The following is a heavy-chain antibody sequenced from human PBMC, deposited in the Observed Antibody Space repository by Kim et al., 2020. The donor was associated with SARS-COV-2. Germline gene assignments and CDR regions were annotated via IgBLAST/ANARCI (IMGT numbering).Heavy chain of an antibody. CDR1: GFTFSSYA. CDR3: ARVHCSSTSCPYYFDY. D-gene: IGHD2-2*01. J-gene: IGHJ4*02. CDR2: ISYDGSNK. V-gene: IGHV3-30*04. Sequence: GGSLRLSCAASGFTFSSYAMHWVRQAPGKGLEWVAVISYDGSNKYYADSVKGRFTISRDNSKNTLYLQMNSLRAEDTAVYYCARVHCSSTSCPYYFDYWGQGTLVTVSS.